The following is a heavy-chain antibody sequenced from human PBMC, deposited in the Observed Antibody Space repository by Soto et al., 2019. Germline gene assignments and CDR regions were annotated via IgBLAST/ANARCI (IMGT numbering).Heavy chain of an antibody. CDR2: IVPIYRTA. Sequence: SVNFSCKASGGTFSSYRINWVRQAPGQGLEWVGGIVPIYRTADYAQKFQGRVTITADESARTSYMELRSLKSQDTAVYYCVRDSGAKLSSSWGQGSLVIVSS. D-gene: IGHD6-13*01. CDR1: GGTFSSYR. V-gene: IGHV1-69*13. J-gene: IGHJ4*02. CDR3: VRDSGAKLSSS.